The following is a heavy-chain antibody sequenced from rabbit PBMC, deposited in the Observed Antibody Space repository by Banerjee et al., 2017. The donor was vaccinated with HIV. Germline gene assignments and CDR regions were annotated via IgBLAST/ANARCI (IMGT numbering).Heavy chain of an antibody. J-gene: IGHJ4*01. D-gene: IGHD6-1*01. CDR3: ARGNNVYQRNL. V-gene: IGHV1S45*01. Sequence: QLEESGGGLAKPEGPLTLPGTPPGSSSSINYVLSWVRQAPGKGLEWIACINTSTGNTVYASWAKGRFTISKTSSTMVTLQMTSLTAADTATYFCARGNNVYQRNLWGQGTLVTVS. CDR1: GSSSSINYV. CDR2: INTSTGNT.